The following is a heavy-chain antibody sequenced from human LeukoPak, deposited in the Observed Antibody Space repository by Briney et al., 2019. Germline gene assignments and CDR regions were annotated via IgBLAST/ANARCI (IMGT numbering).Heavy chain of an antibody. D-gene: IGHD3-10*01. J-gene: IGHJ4*02. Sequence: SETLSLTCAVSGGSISSSNWWSWVRQPPGKGLEWIGEIYHSGSTNYNPSLKSRVTISVDKSKNQFSLKLSSVTAADTAVYYCARHGRRMVRGNYYFDYWGQGTLVTVSS. V-gene: IGHV4-4*02. CDR2: IYHSGST. CDR1: GGSISSSNW. CDR3: ARHGRRMVRGNYYFDY.